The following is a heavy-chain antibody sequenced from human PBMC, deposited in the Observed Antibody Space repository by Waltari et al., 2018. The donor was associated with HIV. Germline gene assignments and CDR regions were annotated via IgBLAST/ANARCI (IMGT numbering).Heavy chain of an antibody. CDR2: LSPNSGNT. D-gene: IGHD5-12*01. J-gene: IGHJ4*02. V-gene: IGHV1-8*02. CDR3: ARGTSGTYFDY. Sequence: QVQLVQSGAEVKKPGASVRVSCKAVGYTFSNYQINGVRQATGQGLEWMGWLSPNSGNTGSAQKFQGRLTMTRDTSTGTAYLEMSALTSDDTGIYFCARGTSGTYFDYWGQGTLVAVSS. CDR1: GYTFSNYQ.